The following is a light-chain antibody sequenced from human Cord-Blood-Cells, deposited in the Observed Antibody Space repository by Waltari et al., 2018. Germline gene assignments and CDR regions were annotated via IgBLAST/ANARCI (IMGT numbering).Light chain of an antibody. CDR1: ALPKQY. CDR2: KDS. V-gene: IGLV3-25*02. Sequence: SYELTQPPSVSVSPGQTARITCSGDALPKQYAYWYQQKPGQAPVLVIYKDSERPSGIPGRFSGSNSGKTGTFANSGGQAENEAYYYWQSADSSGTYVVFGGGTKLTVL. CDR3: QSADSSGTYVV. J-gene: IGLJ2*01.